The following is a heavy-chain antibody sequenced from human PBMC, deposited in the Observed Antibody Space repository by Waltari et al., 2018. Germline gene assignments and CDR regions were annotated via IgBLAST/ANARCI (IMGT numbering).Heavy chain of an antibody. CDR2: ISYDGSNK. CDR1: GFTFSSYA. D-gene: IGHD2-2*01. J-gene: IGHJ5*02. V-gene: IGHV3-30-3*01. CDR3: ARDLSPYHTNWFDP. Sequence: QVQLVESGGGVVQPGRSLRLSCAASGFTFSSYAMPWVRQAPGKGLEWVAVISYDGSNKYYADSVKGRFTISRYNSKNTLYLQMNSLRAEDTAVYYCARDLSPYHTNWFDPWGQGTLVTVSS.